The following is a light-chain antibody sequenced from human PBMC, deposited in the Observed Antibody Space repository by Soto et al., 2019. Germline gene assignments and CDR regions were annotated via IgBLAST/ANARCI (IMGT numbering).Light chain of an antibody. J-gene: IGKJ1*01. Sequence: ETALTQSPGTLSLSPGERAILSCRASHSVSTSYLAWYQQKPGQAPRLLIYAASSRATGIPDRFSGSGSGTDFTLTISRLEPEDFAVYYCQQYGNSPRTFGQGTKVDI. CDR3: QQYGNSPRT. CDR1: HSVSTSY. CDR2: AAS. V-gene: IGKV3-20*01.